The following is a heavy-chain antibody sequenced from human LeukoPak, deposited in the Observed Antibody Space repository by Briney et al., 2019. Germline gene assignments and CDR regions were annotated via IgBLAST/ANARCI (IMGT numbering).Heavy chain of an antibody. V-gene: IGHV3-23*01. CDR1: GFTFSSYA. D-gene: IGHD6-13*01. J-gene: IGHJ4*02. Sequence: PGGSLRLSCAASGFTFSSYAMSWVRQAPGKGLEWVSLISGSGASTHYPDSEKGRFTISRENSKNALSLQMNSLRAEDTAVYYCAPDLRGSAWSLDDWGQGTLVTVSS. CDR2: ISGSGAST. CDR3: APDLRGSAWSLDD.